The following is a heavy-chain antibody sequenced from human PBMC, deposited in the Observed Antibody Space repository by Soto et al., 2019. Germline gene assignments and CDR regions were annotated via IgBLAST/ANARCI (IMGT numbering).Heavy chain of an antibody. V-gene: IGHV4-30-2*01. J-gene: IGHJ3*02. Sequence: PSETLSLTCAVSGGSISSGGYSWSWIRQPPGKGLEWIGYIYHSGSTYYNPSLKSRVTISVDRSKNQFSLKLSSVTAADTAVYYCARVTYYYDSSGYSGDAFDIWGQGTMVTVSS. D-gene: IGHD3-22*01. CDR1: GGSISSGGYS. CDR2: IYHSGST. CDR3: ARVTYYYDSSGYSGDAFDI.